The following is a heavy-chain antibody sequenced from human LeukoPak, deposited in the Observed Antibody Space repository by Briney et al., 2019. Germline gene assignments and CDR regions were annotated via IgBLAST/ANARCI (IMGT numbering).Heavy chain of an antibody. CDR2: ISYTGST. D-gene: IGHD2-21*02. CDR3: TGGAQSTAGLYFDY. J-gene: IGHJ4*02. CDR1: GDSIISSSYN. V-gene: IGHV4-39*01. Sequence: PSETLSLTCTVSGDSIISSSYNWAWVRQPPGKGLEWIGNISYTGSTYYNPSLKSRVTMSIDTSKSQFSLRLASVTAADTAVYYCTGGAQSTAGLYFDYWGQGILVTVSS.